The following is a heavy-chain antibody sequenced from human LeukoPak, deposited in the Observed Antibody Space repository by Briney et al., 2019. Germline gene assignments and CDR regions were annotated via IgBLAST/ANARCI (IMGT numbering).Heavy chain of an antibody. V-gene: IGHV3-30*18. CDR2: ILFDGNNK. D-gene: IGHD3-9*01. CDR3: AKVGVLRFFDWDY. J-gene: IGHJ4*02. Sequence: GRSLRLSCAASGFTFSTYGMHWVRQAPGKGLEWVAVILFDGNNKYYADSVRGRFTISRDNSKNTLYLQMNSLRAEDTAIYYCAKVGVLRFFDWDYWGQGTLVTVSS. CDR1: GFTFSTYG.